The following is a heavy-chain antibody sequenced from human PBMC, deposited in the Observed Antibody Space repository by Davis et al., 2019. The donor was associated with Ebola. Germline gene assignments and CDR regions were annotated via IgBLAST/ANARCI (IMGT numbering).Heavy chain of an antibody. CDR3: ARDMSMFMTPTGIQGFLEPYYFGS. CDR2: ISSSSSTI. D-gene: IGHD3-16*01. CDR1: GFSISNNY. Sequence: GESLKISCAASGFSISNNYMNWVRQAPGKGLEWVSYISSSSSTIYYADSVKGRFTISRDNAKNSLYLQMNSLSAEDTAVYICARDMSMFMTPTGIQGFLEPYYFGSWGQGTLVTVSS. V-gene: IGHV3-48*04. J-gene: IGHJ4*02.